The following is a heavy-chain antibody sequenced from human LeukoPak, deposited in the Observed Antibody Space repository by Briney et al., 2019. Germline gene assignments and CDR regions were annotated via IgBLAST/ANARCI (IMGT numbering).Heavy chain of an antibody. CDR1: GGSISNDY. J-gene: IGHJ4*02. CDR2: IYYTGST. Sequence: SETLSLTCTVSGGSISNDYWSWIRQPPGKGLERIGYIYYTGSTNYNPSLTSRVNISVDTSKNQFSLNLTSVTAADTAVYYCARWGSIAVARFDYWGQGTLVTVSS. CDR3: ARWGSIAVARFDY. V-gene: IGHV4-59*01. D-gene: IGHD6-6*01.